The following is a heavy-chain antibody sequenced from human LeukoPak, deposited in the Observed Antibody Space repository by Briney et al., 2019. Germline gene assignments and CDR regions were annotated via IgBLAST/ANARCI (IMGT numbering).Heavy chain of an antibody. CDR1: GGSFSNYY. Sequence: ASETLSLTCTVSGGSFSNYYWSWIRQPAGKGLEWIGRIYTSGSTNYNPSVKSRVTMSVDTSNNQFSLKLTSVTAADTAVYYCARQLPQYYGMDVWGQGTTVTVSS. CDR3: ARQLPQYYGMDV. D-gene: IGHD1-7*01. J-gene: IGHJ6*02. V-gene: IGHV4-4*07. CDR2: IYTSGST.